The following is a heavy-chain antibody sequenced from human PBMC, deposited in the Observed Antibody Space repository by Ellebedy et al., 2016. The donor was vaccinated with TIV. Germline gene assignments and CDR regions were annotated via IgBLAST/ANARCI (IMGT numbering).Heavy chain of an antibody. J-gene: IGHJ4*02. CDR2: IYSGGST. Sequence: GGSLRLSCAASGFTVSSNYMSWVRQAPGKGLEWVSVIYSGGSTYYADSVKGRFTISRDNSKNTLYLKMNSLRAEDTAVYYCARGRGYAHQGLNFDYWGQGTLVTVSS. CDR1: GFTVSSNY. D-gene: IGHD2-2*01. V-gene: IGHV3-53*01. CDR3: ARGRGYAHQGLNFDY.